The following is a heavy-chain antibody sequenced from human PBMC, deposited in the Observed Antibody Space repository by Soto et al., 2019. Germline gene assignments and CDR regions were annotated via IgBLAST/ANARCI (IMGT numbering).Heavy chain of an antibody. V-gene: IGHV3-48*02. CDR3: AREVKRIPMVRGVRGYFDY. CDR2: ISSSSSTI. D-gene: IGHD3-10*01. Sequence: EVQLVESGGGLVQPGGSLRLSCAASGFTFSSYSMNWVRQAPGKGLEWVSYISSSSSTIYYADSVKGRFTISRDNAKNSLYLQMNSLRDEDTAVYYCAREVKRIPMVRGVRGYFDYWGQGTLVTVS. J-gene: IGHJ4*02. CDR1: GFTFSSYS.